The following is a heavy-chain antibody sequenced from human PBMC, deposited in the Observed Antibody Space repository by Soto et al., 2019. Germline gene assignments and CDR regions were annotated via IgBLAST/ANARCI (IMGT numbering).Heavy chain of an antibody. V-gene: IGHV4-30-4*01. CDR2: IYYSGST. D-gene: IGHD2-15*01. CDR1: GGSISSGDYY. CDR3: ARVADCSGGRCYFSVDY. J-gene: IGHJ4*02. Sequence: PSETLSLTCTVSGGSISSGDYYWSWIRQPPGKGLEWIGYIYYSGSTYYNPSLKSRVTISVDTSKNQFSLKLSSVTAADTAVYYCARVADCSGGRCYFSVDYSGQGTLVTVSS.